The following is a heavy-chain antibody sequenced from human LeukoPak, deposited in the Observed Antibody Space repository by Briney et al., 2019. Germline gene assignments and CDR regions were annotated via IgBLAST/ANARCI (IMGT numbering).Heavy chain of an antibody. CDR1: GGTFSSYA. J-gene: IGHJ6*03. CDR3: ARAPYSSGGSTNYYYSYYMDV. CDR2: IIPIFGTA. D-gene: IGHD6-19*01. Sequence: SVKVSCKASGGTFSSYAISWVRQAPGQGLEWMGGIIPIFGTANYAQKFQGRVTITADESTSTAYMELSSLRSEDTAVYYCARAPYSSGGSTNYYYSYYMDVWGKGTTVTVSS. V-gene: IGHV1-69*01.